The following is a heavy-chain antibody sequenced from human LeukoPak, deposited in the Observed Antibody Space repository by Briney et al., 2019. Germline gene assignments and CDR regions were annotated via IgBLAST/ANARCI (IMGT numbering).Heavy chain of an antibody. CDR3: VKARGRGYSTMGILDY. D-gene: IGHD3-22*01. Sequence: GGSLRLSCAGSGFTFSSYAMNWVRQAPGQGLEWVPGLSGSGSSTYYADSVKGRFTVSRDDSKNTLYLQMNSLRAEDTAIYYCVKARGRGYSTMGILDYGGQGTLVTVSS. V-gene: IGHV3-23*01. CDR2: LSGSGSST. J-gene: IGHJ4*02. CDR1: GFTFSSYA.